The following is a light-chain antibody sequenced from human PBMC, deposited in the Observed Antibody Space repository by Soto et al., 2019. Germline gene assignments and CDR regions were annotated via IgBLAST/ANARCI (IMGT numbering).Light chain of an antibody. Sequence: DIQMTQSPSSRSASVGDRVTITCRASQGIGNSLAWFQQKPGKAPKSLLYGGSSLQSGVPSKFSGSGSETDFTLIISSLQPEDSATYYFQQYYAYPFSFGPGTKVDVK. CDR3: QQYYAYPFS. J-gene: IGKJ3*01. CDR2: GGS. CDR1: QGIGNS. V-gene: IGKV1-16*02.